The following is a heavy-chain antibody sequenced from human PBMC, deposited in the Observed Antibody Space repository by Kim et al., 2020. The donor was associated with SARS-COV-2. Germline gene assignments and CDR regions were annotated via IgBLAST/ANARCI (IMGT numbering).Heavy chain of an antibody. CDR2: ISYDGSNK. CDR3: AKDANGDYLDAFDI. Sequence: GGSLRLSCAASGFTFSSYGMHWVRQAPGKGLEWVAVISYDGSNKYYADSVKGRFTISRDNSKNTLYLQMNSLRAEDTAVYYCAKDANGDYLDAFDIWGQGTMVTVSS. D-gene: IGHD4-17*01. CDR1: GFTFSSYG. J-gene: IGHJ3*02. V-gene: IGHV3-30*18.